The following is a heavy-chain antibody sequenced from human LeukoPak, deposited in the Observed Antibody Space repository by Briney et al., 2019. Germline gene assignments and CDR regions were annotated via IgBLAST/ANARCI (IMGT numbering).Heavy chain of an antibody. CDR1: GGTFSSYA. Sequence: ASVKVSCKASGGTFSSYAISWVRQAPGKGVEWMGGIIPIFGTANYAQKFQGRVTITADESTSTAHMELSSLRSEDTAVYYCARAPITPDAFDIWGQGTMVTVSS. V-gene: IGHV1-69*13. D-gene: IGHD5-12*01. CDR3: ARAPITPDAFDI. J-gene: IGHJ3*02. CDR2: IIPIFGTA.